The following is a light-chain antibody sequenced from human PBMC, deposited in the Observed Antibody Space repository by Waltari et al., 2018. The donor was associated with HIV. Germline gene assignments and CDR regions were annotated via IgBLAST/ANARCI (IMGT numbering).Light chain of an antibody. V-gene: IGKV4-1*01. Sequence: DIVMTQSPDSLPVSLGERATINCRASRTVLYSSNNQNYLAWYQQKPGHPPKVVLHWASTRAFGVPGRFSGSGSGTNFSLTISRLQADDVAMYFCQQYFSLPHTFGGGTKLEIK. CDR1: RTVLYSSNNQNY. CDR3: QQYFSLPHT. J-gene: IGKJ4*01. CDR2: WAS.